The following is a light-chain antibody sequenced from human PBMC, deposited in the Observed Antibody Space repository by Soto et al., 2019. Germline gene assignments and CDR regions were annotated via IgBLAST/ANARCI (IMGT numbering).Light chain of an antibody. J-gene: IGLJ2*01. CDR3: HSYSTTSVV. V-gene: IGLV2-14*03. CDR1: SSDVGGYNY. Sequence: QSVLTQPASVSGYLGQSITISCTGTSSDVGGYNYVSWYQQHPGQAPKLLIYDVFNRPSGIANRFSASKSGNAASLTISRLQAEDEADYYCHSYSTTSVVFGGGTKVTVL. CDR2: DVF.